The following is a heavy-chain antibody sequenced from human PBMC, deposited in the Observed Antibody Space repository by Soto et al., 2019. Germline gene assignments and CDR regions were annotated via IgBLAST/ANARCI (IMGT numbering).Heavy chain of an antibody. J-gene: IGHJ4*02. V-gene: IGHV4-30-2*01. CDR3: ARADTVARLDDFDY. D-gene: IGHD4-4*01. Sequence: SETLSLTCAVSGGSISSGGYSWSWIRQPPGKGLEWIGYIYHSGSTYYNPSLKSRVTVSVDRSKNQFSLKLSSVTAADTTVYYCARADTVARLDDFDYWGQGTLVTVSS. CDR2: IYHSGST. CDR1: GGSISSGGYS.